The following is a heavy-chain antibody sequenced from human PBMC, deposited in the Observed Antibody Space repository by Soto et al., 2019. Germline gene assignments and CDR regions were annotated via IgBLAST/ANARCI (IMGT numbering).Heavy chain of an antibody. CDR3: ARDLGYYESSGYFDY. J-gene: IGHJ4*02. D-gene: IGHD3-22*01. V-gene: IGHV3-48*01. CDR1: GFTFSSYS. Sequence: PGGSLRLSCAASGFTFSSYSMNWVRQAPGKGLEWVSYISSSSSTIYYADSAKGRFTISRDNAKNSLYLQMNSLRAEDTAVYYCARDLGYYESSGYFDYWGQGTLVTVSS. CDR2: ISSSSSTI.